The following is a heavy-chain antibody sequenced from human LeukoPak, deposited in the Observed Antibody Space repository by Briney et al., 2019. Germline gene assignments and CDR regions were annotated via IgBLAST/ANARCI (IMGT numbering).Heavy chain of an antibody. CDR2: IYGDGTI. CDR1: GGSISKQY. J-gene: IGHJ5*02. Sequence: SETLSLACTVSGGSISKQYWTWVRQSAGKGLEWIGRIYGDGTITYNPSLRSRVTMSLDTSKNQFSLRLTSVTAADTAMYYCTRDSGTTGEVKFDPWGQGTLVTVSS. V-gene: IGHV4-4*07. D-gene: IGHD3-10*01. CDR3: TRDSGTTGEVKFDP.